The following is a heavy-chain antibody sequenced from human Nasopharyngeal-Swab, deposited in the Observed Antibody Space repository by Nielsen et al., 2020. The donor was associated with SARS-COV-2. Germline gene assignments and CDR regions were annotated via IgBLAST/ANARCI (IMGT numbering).Heavy chain of an antibody. Sequence: GESLKISCAASGFTFSSYSMNWVRQAPGKGLEWVSSISSSSSYIYYADSVKGRFTISRDNAKKSLYLQMNSLRAEDTAVYYCARDSSTDLAARPDWFDPWGQGTLVTVSS. CDR2: ISSSSSYI. J-gene: IGHJ5*02. CDR3: ARDSSTDLAARPDWFDP. CDR1: GFTFSSYS. V-gene: IGHV3-21*01. D-gene: IGHD6-6*01.